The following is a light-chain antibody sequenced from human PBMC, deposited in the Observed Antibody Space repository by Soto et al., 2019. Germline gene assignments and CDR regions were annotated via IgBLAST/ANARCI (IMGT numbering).Light chain of an antibody. V-gene: IGKV2-30*01. CDR3: MQGTHWPLT. CDR1: QSLVYRDGNTY. J-gene: IGKJ4*01. Sequence: EVVMTQSPLSLPVTLGQPASISCRSSQSLVYRDGNTYLNWFHQRPGQSPRRLIYKVSNRDSGVPDRFSGSGSGTDFTLKISRVEADDVGVYYCMQGTHWPLTFGGGTKVEIK. CDR2: KVS.